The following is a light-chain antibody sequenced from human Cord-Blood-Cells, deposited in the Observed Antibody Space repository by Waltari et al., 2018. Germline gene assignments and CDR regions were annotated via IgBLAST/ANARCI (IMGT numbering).Light chain of an antibody. V-gene: IGLV2-14*01. J-gene: IGLJ1*01. Sequence: QSALTQPASVSGSPGTSITISCTGTSSDVGGYNYVSWYQQHPGKAPKLMIYEVSNRPSGVSNRFSGSKSGNTASLTISGLQAEDEADYYCSSYTSSSTYVFGTGTKVTVL. CDR2: EVS. CDR1: SSDVGGYNY. CDR3: SSYTSSSTYV.